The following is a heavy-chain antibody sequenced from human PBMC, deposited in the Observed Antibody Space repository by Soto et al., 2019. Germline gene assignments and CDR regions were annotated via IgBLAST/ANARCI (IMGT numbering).Heavy chain of an antibody. Sequence: GGSLRLSCAGSGFAFSGSTIQWVRQASGKGLEWVGRIRSNANSCATAYAATLKGRFIISRYDSKTTAYLQMSSLKIEDTAVYYCVREPYYSYHGMDVWGQGTTVTVSS. V-gene: IGHV3-73*01. CDR2: IRSNANSCAT. CDR1: GFAFSGST. J-gene: IGHJ6*02. D-gene: IGHD3-10*01. CDR3: VREPYYSYHGMDV.